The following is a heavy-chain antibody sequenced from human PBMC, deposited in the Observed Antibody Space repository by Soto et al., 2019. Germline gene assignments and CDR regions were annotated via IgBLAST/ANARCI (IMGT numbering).Heavy chain of an antibody. V-gene: IGHV4-31*03. J-gene: IGHJ4*02. Sequence: PSETLSLTCTVSGGAISSGGYYWSWIRQHPGKGLEWIGYIYYSGSTYYNPSLKSRVTISVDTSKNQFSLKLSSVTAADTAVYYCARSNVLLWFGELTQTYYFDYWGQGTLVTVSS. CDR1: GGAISSGGYY. CDR3: ARSNVLLWFGELTQTYYFDY. D-gene: IGHD3-10*01. CDR2: IYYSGST.